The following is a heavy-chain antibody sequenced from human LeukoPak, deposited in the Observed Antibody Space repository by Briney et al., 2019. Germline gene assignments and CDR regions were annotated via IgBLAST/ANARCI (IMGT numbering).Heavy chain of an antibody. CDR3: VKDDLTSYYDIITGLHAFNI. D-gene: IGHD3-9*01. V-gene: IGHV3-64D*06. CDR1: GFTFSGYA. Sequence: GGSLRLSCSASGFTFSGYAMHWVRQAPGKGLEYVSAISSNGGSTYYADSVKGRFTISRDKSKNTLYIQMSSLRAEDTAVYYGVKDDLTSYYDIITGLHAFNIWGQGTMVTVSS. J-gene: IGHJ3*02. CDR2: ISSNGGST.